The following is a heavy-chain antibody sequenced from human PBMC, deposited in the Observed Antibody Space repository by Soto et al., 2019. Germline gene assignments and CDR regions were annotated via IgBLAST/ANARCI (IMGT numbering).Heavy chain of an antibody. D-gene: IGHD3-22*01. CDR1: GYSFTSYW. CDR3: ARPMIESPGAFDI. J-gene: IGHJ3*02. Sequence: GEALKISCKGSGYSFTSYWISWVRQMPGKGLEWMGRIDPSDSYTNYSPSFQGHVTISADKSISTAYLQWSSLKASDTAMYYCARPMIESPGAFDIWGQGTMVTVSS. V-gene: IGHV5-10-1*01. CDR2: IDPSDSYT.